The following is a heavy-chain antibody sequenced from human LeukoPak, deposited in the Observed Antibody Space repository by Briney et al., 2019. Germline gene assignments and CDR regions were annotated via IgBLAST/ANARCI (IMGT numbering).Heavy chain of an antibody. J-gene: IGHJ4*02. D-gene: IGHD3-22*01. CDR2: INWNGGST. CDR1: GFTFDDYG. Sequence: GGSLRLSCAASGFTFDDYGMSWVRHAPGKGLEWVSGINWNGGSTVYADSVKGRFTISRDNAKNSLYLQMNSLRAEDTAVYYCARVVVITGASSLDTKGRLTFDYWGQGTLVTVSS. CDR3: ARVVVITGASSLDTKGRLTFDY. V-gene: IGHV3-20*04.